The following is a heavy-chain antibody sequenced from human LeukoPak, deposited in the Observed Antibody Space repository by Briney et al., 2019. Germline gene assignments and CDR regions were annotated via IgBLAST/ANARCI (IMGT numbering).Heavy chain of an antibody. J-gene: IGHJ3*02. CDR1: GFTFSSYA. Sequence: HPGGSLRLSCAASGFTFSSYAMHWVRQAPGKGLEWVAVISYDGSNKYYAYSVKGRFTISRDNSKNTLYLQMNSLRAEDTAVYYCARKDSRGNAFDIWGQGTMVTVSS. V-gene: IGHV3-30*04. CDR3: ARKDSRGNAFDI. D-gene: IGHD6-19*01. CDR2: ISYDGSNK.